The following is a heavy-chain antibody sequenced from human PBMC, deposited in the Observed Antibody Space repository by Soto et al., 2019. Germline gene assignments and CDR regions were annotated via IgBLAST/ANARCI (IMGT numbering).Heavy chain of an antibody. Sequence: PGESLKISCKGSGYSFTSYWIGWVRQMPGKGLEWMGIIYPGDSDTRYSPSFQGQVTISADKSISTAYLQWSSLKASDTAMYYCASRAYYSSSWGRFDYGMDVWGQGTTVTVSS. CDR1: GYSFTSYW. J-gene: IGHJ6*02. V-gene: IGHV5-51*01. D-gene: IGHD6-13*01. CDR2: IYPGDSDT. CDR3: ASRAYYSSSWGRFDYGMDV.